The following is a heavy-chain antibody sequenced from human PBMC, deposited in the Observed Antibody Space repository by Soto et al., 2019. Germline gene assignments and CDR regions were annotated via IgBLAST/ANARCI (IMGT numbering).Heavy chain of an antibody. V-gene: IGHV4-34*01. CDR2: INHSGST. D-gene: IGHD2-2*01. CDR1: GGSFSGYY. J-gene: IGHJ4*02. CDR3: ARGCSSTSCNAGLDY. Sequence: QVQLQQWGAGLLKPSETLSLTCAVYGGSFSGYYWSWIRQPPGKGLEWIGEINHSGSTNYNPSLRRRVNISVDTSKNQFSLKLSSVTAADTAVYYCARGCSSTSCNAGLDYWGQGTLVTVSS.